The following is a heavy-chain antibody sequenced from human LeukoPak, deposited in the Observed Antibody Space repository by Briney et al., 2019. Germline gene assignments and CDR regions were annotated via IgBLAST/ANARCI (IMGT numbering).Heavy chain of an antibody. V-gene: IGHV1-18*01. CDR1: GYTFTSYG. CDR3: ASTYYYDSSGYNYFDY. Sequence: ASVKASCKASGYTFTSYGISWVRQAPGQGLEWMGWISAYNGNTNYAQKLQGRVTMTTDTSTSTAYMELRSLRSDDTAVYYCASTYYYDSSGYNYFDYWGQGTLVTVSS. J-gene: IGHJ4*02. CDR2: ISAYNGNT. D-gene: IGHD3-22*01.